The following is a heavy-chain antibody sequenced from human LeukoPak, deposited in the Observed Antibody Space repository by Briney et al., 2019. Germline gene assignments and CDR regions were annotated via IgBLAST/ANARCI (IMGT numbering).Heavy chain of an antibody. V-gene: IGHV3-48*03. D-gene: IGHD3-22*01. Sequence: PGGSLRLSCAASGFTFSSYEMNWVRQAPGKGLEWVSYISSSGSTIYYADSVKGRFTISRDNAKNSLYLQMNSLRAEDTAVYYCGRDRGGVFVSSVYPYYFDYWGRGTLVTVSS. CDR3: GRDRGGVFVSSVYPYYFDY. J-gene: IGHJ4*02. CDR2: ISSSGSTI. CDR1: GFTFSSYE.